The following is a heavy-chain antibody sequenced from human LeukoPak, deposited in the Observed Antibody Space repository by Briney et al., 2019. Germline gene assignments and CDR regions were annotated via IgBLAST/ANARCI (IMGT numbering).Heavy chain of an antibody. J-gene: IGHJ5*02. D-gene: IGHD3-22*01. CDR2: INAGNGNT. V-gene: IGHV1-3*01. CDR1: GYTFTSYA. Sequence: ASVKVSCKASGYTFTSYAMHWVRQAPGQRLEWMGWINAGNGNTKYSQKFQGRVTITRDTSASTAYMELSSLRSDDTAVYYCARSTQYYYDSSGKENWFDPWGQGTLVTVSS. CDR3: ARSTQYYYDSSGKENWFDP.